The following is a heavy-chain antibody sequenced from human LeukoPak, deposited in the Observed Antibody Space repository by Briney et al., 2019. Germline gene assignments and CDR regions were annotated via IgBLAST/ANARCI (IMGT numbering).Heavy chain of an antibody. D-gene: IGHD1-26*01. J-gene: IGHJ4*02. CDR3: AREGGGSYYATFDY. Sequence: SVKGRFTISRDNGKNSLYLQMNSLRAEDTAVYYCAREGGGSYYATFDYWGQGTLVTVSS. V-gene: IGHV3-11*06.